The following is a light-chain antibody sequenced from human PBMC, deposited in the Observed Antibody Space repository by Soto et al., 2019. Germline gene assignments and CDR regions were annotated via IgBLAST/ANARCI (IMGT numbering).Light chain of an antibody. J-gene: IGLJ2*01. V-gene: IGLV1-40*01. CDR2: GNT. Sequence: QLVLTQPPSVSGAPGQRVTISCTGSSSNIGAGYDVHWYQQVPGTAPKLLIYGNTNRPSGVPDRFSGSRSGTSASLTITGLQAEDEADYHCQSYDTSLSGSGIFGGGTKLTVL. CDR3: QSYDTSLSGSGI. CDR1: SSNIGAGYD.